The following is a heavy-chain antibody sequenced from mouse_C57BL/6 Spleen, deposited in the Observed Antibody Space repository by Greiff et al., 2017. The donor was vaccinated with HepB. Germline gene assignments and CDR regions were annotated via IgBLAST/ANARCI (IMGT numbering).Heavy chain of an antibody. V-gene: IGHV5-4*03. CDR2: ISDGGSYT. CDR1: GFTFSSYA. D-gene: IGHD2-3*01. CDR3: ARGGGWLLRMYYFDY. J-gene: IGHJ2*01. Sequence: EVMLVESGGGLVKPGGSLKLSCAASGFTFSSYAMSWVRQTPEKRLEWVATISDGGSYTYYPDNVKGRFTISRDNAKNNLYLQMSHLKSEDTAMYYCARGGGWLLRMYYFDYWGQGTTLTVSS.